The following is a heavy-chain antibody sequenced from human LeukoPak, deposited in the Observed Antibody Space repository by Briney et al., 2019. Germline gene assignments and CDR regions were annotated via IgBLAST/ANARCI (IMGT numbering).Heavy chain of an antibody. CDR2: IYYSGST. V-gene: IGHV4-39*01. Sequence: SETLPLTCTVSGGSISSSSYYWGWIRQPPGKGLEWIGSIYYSGSTYYNPSLKSRVTISVDTSKNQFSLKLSSVTAADTAVYYCARPYYYGTQRIQGWFDPWGQGTLVTVSS. CDR1: GGSISSSSYY. D-gene: IGHD3-10*01. CDR3: ARPYYYGTQRIQGWFDP. J-gene: IGHJ5*02.